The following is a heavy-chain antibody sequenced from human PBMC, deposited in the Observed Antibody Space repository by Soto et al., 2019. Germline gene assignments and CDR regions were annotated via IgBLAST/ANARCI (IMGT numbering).Heavy chain of an antibody. CDR1: GGSISSYY. CDR2: IYYSGST. Sequence: PSETLSLTCTVSGGSISSYYWSWIRQPPGKGLEWIGYIYYSGSTNYNPSLKSRVTISVDTSKNQFSLKLSSVTAADTAVYYCEREGYYYGSGSYRWFDPWGQGTLVTVSS. J-gene: IGHJ5*02. D-gene: IGHD3-10*01. CDR3: EREGYYYGSGSYRWFDP. V-gene: IGHV4-59*01.